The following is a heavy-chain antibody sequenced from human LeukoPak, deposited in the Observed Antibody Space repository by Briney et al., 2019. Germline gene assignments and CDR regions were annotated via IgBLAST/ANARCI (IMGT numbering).Heavy chain of an antibody. CDR2: VTHSGGA. J-gene: IGHJ6*02. V-gene: IGHV4-34*01. Sequence: SETLSLTCTVSGGSISSYYWSWIRQPAGMGLEWIGEVTHSGGANYNPSLKSRVTVSVDTSKNQFSLKLSSVTVADTAVSYCARGPLGSSWQYYYYYGMDVWGQGATVTVSS. CDR1: GGSISSYY. D-gene: IGHD6-13*01. CDR3: ARGPLGSSWQYYYYYGMDV.